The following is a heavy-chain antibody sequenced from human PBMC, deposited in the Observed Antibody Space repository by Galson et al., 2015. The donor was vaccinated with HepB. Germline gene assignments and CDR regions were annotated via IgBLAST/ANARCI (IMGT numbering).Heavy chain of an antibody. V-gene: IGHV3-23*01. CDR2: IRGSGTGT. D-gene: IGHD3-16*01. CDR3: AKDSGFGGEHY. CDR1: GFTFYVYT. J-gene: IGHJ4*02. Sequence: SLRLSCAASGFTFYVYTMNWVRQAPGKGLEWVSAIRGSGTGTYYADSVKGRSTISRDDSKNTVFLQLNSLRAEDTAIYYCAKDSGFGGEHYWGQGILATVSS.